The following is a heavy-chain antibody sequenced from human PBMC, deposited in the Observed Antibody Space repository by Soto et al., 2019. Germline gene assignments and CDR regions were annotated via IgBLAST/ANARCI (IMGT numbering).Heavy chain of an antibody. Sequence: SETLSLTCTISGGSISVYYWSWIRQSPGQGLEWIGYIYDSGSPYYNPSLKTRVTISADTSKNQISLKLTSATAADTAVYFCARGVGSSPPRYWGRGTLVTVSS. CDR2: IYDSGSP. V-gene: IGHV4-59*01. J-gene: IGHJ4*02. CDR1: GGSISVYY. D-gene: IGHD3-9*01. CDR3: ARGVGSSPPRY.